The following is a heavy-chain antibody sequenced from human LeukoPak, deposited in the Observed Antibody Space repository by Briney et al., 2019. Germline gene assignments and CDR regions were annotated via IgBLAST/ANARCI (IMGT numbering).Heavy chain of an antibody. CDR3: AREAPRVGATTRYFQH. Sequence: GASLKVSCKASGYTFNSYAMHWVRQAPGQRLEWMGWINAGNGNTKYSQKFQGRVTITRDTSASTAYMELSSLRSEDTAVYYCAREAPRVGATTRYFQHWGQGTLVTVSS. CDR1: GYTFNSYA. D-gene: IGHD1-26*01. J-gene: IGHJ1*01. CDR2: INAGNGNT. V-gene: IGHV1-3*01.